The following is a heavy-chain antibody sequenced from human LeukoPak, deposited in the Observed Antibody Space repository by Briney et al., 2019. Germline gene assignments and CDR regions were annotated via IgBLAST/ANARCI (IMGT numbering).Heavy chain of an antibody. J-gene: IGHJ4*02. Sequence: SETLSLTCTVSGGSISSYYWSWIRQPPGKGLEWIGYIYYSGSSNSNPSLKSRVTISVDTSKNQFSLKLSSVTAADTAVYYCARYSYGHYFDYWGQGTLVTVSS. CDR3: ARYSYGHYFDY. V-gene: IGHV4-59*12. CDR1: GGSISSYY. D-gene: IGHD5-18*01. CDR2: IYYSGSS.